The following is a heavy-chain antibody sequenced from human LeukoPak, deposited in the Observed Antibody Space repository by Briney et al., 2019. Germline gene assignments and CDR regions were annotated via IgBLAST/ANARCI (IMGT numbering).Heavy chain of an antibody. J-gene: IGHJ5*02. V-gene: IGHV3-21*01. CDR2: ISSSSSYI. CDR1: GFTFSSYS. Sequence: PGGSLRLSCAASGFTFSSYSMNWVRQAPGKGLEWVSSISSSSSYIYYADSVKGRFTISRDNAKNSLYLQMNSLRVEDTAVYYCARDTGRWLQFTNWFDPWGQGTLVTVSS. CDR3: ARDTGRWLQFTNWFDP. D-gene: IGHD5-24*01.